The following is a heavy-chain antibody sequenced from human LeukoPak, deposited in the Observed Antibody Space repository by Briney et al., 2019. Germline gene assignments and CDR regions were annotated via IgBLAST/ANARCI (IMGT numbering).Heavy chain of an antibody. D-gene: IGHD2-2*02. V-gene: IGHV3-48*01. J-gene: IGHJ4*02. Sequence: GGSLRLSCAASEFTFSSYSMNWVRQAPGKGLEWVSYISSSSSTLYYADSVKGRFTISRDNAKNSLYLQMNSLRAEDTAVYYCASGVVPTAIQNYWGQGTLVTVSS. CDR2: ISSSSSTL. CDR1: EFTFSSYS. CDR3: ASGVVPTAIQNY.